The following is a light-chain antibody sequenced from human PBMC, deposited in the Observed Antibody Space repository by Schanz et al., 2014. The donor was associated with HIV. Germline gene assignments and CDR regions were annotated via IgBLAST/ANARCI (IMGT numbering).Light chain of an antibody. CDR2: NTN. V-gene: IGLV8-61*01. J-gene: IGLJ3*02. CDR3: VVYVGNGIRV. Sequence: QAVVTQEPSLSVSPGGTVTLTCGLTSGSVSRSHYPSWYQQTPGQTPRTLIYNTNIRSSGVPGRFSGSILGNKAALTITGAQSDDESDYYCVVYVGNGIRVFGGGTKVTVL. CDR1: SGSVSRSHY.